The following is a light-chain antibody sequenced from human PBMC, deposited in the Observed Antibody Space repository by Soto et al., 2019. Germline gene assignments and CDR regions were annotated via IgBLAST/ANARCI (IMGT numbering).Light chain of an antibody. CDR2: DVS. J-gene: IGLJ1*01. V-gene: IGLV2-14*04. Sequence: VGGYNYVSWYQQHPGKAPKLMIYDVSNRPSGVSNRFSGSKSGNTASLTISGLQAEDEADYYCSSYTSSSTPHVFGTGTKVTVL. CDR1: VGGYNY. CDR3: SSYTSSSTPHV.